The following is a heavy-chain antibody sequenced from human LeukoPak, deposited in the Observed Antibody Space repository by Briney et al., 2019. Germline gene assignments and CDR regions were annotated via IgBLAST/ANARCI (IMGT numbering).Heavy chain of an antibody. Sequence: PSQTLFLTCTVSGGSISSGSYYWSWIRQPAGKGLEWIGRIYTSGSTNYNPSLKSRVTISVDTSKNQFSLKLSSVTAADTAVYYCARAWSGSSAHDYFDYWGQGTLVTVSS. CDR1: GGSISSGSYY. CDR3: ARAWSGSSAHDYFDY. J-gene: IGHJ4*02. CDR2: IYTSGST. V-gene: IGHV4-61*02. D-gene: IGHD3-3*01.